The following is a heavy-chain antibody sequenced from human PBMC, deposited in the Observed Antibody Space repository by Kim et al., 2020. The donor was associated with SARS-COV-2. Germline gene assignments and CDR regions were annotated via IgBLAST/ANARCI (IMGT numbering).Heavy chain of an antibody. Sequence: SETLSLTCTVSGGSISSYYWSWIRQPPGKGLEWIGYIYYSGSTNYNPSLKSRVTISVDTSKNQFSLKLSSVTAADTAVYYCARGGGIVVFRDPFDYWGQGTLVTVSS. J-gene: IGHJ4*02. V-gene: IGHV4-59*13. CDR2: IYYSGST. CDR3: ARGGGIVVFRDPFDY. D-gene: IGHD3-22*01. CDR1: GGSISSYY.